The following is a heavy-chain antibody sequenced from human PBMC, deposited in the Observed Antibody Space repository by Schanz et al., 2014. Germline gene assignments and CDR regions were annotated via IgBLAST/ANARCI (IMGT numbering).Heavy chain of an antibody. CDR1: GGTLQSYT. V-gene: IGHV1-69*02. Sequence: QVQLVQSGSEVKKPGSSVKVSCKASGGTLQSYTFSWVRQAPGQGLEWMGRFVPRLRVALYAQNFRGRVTITADSSTNTAYLEVSSLRFEDTAMYYCAKRCSSTSCSHGAFDIWGQGTMVTVSS. J-gene: IGHJ3*02. CDR2: FVPRLRVA. D-gene: IGHD2-2*01. CDR3: AKRCSSTSCSHGAFDI.